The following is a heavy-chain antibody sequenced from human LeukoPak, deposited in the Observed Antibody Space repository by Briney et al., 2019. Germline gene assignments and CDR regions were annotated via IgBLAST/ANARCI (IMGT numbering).Heavy chain of an antibody. V-gene: IGHV4-59*01. D-gene: IGHD6-13*01. J-gene: IGHJ6*02. CDR3: ARELAVGGYYGMDV. CDR2: IHYSGST. CDR1: GGSISSYY. Sequence: SETLSLTCTVSGGSISSYYWSWIRQPPGKGLEWIGYIHYSGSTNYNPSLKSRVTISVDTSKIQFSPKLISVTAADTAVYFCARELAVGGYYGMDVWGQGTTVTVSS.